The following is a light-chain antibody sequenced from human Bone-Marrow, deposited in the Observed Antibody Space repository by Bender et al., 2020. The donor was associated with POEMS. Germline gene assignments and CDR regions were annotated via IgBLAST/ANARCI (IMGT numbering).Light chain of an antibody. Sequence: NFGNNAANWYQHVPGTAPKLLISSNNQRPSGVPDRFSASTSGTSASLAISGLHSDDEADYYCSSWDDSLNGWVCGGGTKLTVL. V-gene: IGLV1-44*01. CDR1: NFGNNA. CDR2: SNN. CDR3: SSWDDSLNGWV. J-gene: IGLJ3*02.